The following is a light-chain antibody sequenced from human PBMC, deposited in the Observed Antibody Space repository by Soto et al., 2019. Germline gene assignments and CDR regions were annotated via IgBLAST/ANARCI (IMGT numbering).Light chain of an antibody. CDR3: QQYETYLKT. CDR2: KAS. Sequence: DIQMTQSPSTLSASVGDRVIITCRASQSISNWLAWYQQKPGKAPNLLIYKASSLKSGVPSRFSGSGSGTEFTLTISSLQPDDFATYYCQQYETYLKTFGQGTKVDIK. V-gene: IGKV1-5*03. CDR1: QSISNW. J-gene: IGKJ1*01.